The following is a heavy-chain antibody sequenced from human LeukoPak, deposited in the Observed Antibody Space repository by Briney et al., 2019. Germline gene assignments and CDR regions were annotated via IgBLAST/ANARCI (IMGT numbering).Heavy chain of an antibody. CDR1: GFTFSNFA. Sequence: GGSLRLSCAASGFTFSNFAMTWVRQAPGKGLEWVSSIVGSSSTYYADSLKGRFTISRDNAKNSLYLQMNSLRAEDTAVYYCARDSTETGGFDYWGQGTLVTVSS. CDR3: ARDSTETGGFDY. V-gene: IGHV3-21*01. J-gene: IGHJ4*02. D-gene: IGHD3-16*01. CDR2: IVGSSST.